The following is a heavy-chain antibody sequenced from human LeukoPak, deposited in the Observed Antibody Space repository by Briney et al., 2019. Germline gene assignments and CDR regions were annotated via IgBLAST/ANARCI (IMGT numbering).Heavy chain of an antibody. Sequence: SETLCLTHTVSGGSISSYYWSWIRQPPGKGLEWIGYIYYSGSTNYNPSLKSRVTISVDTSKNQFSLNLSSVTAADTAVYYCARGGGYSGYDFGYWGQGTLVTVSS. D-gene: IGHD5-12*01. CDR1: GGSISSYY. J-gene: IGHJ4*02. CDR3: ARGGGYSGYDFGY. V-gene: IGHV4-59*01. CDR2: IYYSGST.